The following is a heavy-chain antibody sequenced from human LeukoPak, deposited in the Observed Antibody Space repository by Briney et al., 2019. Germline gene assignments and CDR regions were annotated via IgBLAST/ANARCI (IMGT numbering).Heavy chain of an antibody. CDR2: IYYSGST. J-gene: IGHJ2*01. V-gene: IGHV4-59*12. Sequence: SETLSLTCTVSGGSISSYYWSWIRQPPGKGLEWIGYIYYSGSTNYNPSLKSRVTISVDTSKNQFSLKLRFVTAADTAVYYCARKAPGTLDLWGRGTLVTVSS. CDR1: GGSISSYY. CDR3: ARKAPGTLDL.